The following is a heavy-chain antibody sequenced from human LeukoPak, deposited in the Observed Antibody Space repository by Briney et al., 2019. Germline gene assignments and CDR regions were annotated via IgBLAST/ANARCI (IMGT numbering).Heavy chain of an antibody. D-gene: IGHD5-18*01. CDR3: ARDGYSFGHDFDY. Sequence: PGGSLRLSCAASGFTFSSYWMHWVRHTPGKGLVWVSRIKGDGSSTSYADSVKGRFTSSRDNATNTLYLPMNSLRAEDTAVYYCARDGYSFGHDFDYWGQGALVTVSS. J-gene: IGHJ4*02. V-gene: IGHV3-74*01. CDR2: IKGDGSST. CDR1: GFTFSSYW.